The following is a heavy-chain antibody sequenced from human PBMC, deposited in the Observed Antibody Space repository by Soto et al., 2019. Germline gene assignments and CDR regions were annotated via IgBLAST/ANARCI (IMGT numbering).Heavy chain of an antibody. CDR3: AKDITMIVAYDAFDI. CDR2: ISRGGSVI. Sequence: PGGSLRLSCAASGFSFSDSYMSWIRQAPGKGLEWVSYISRGGSVIYYADSVKGRFTISRDDAKNSLYLQMNSLRAEDTAIYYCAKDITMIVAYDAFDIWGQGTMVTVSS. V-gene: IGHV3-11*01. D-gene: IGHD3-22*01. J-gene: IGHJ3*02. CDR1: GFSFSDSY.